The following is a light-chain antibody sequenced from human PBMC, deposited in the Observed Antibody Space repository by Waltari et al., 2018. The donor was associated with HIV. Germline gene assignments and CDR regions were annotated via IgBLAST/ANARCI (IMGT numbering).Light chain of an antibody. CDR3: NSLNVLV. Sequence: GQTVTISCSGSRSNIGSTTVNWYQHLPGTAPKLLIYSNNVRPSGVPDRFSGFKSGTSASLAISGLQSQDEADYYCNSLNVLVFGGGTEVTVL. CDR1: RSNIGSTT. J-gene: IGLJ3*02. V-gene: IGLV1-44*01. CDR2: SNN.